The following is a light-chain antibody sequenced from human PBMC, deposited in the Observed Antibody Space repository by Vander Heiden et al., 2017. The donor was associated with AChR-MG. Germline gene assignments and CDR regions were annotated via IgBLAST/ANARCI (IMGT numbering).Light chain of an antibody. CDR2: EGS. CDR1: QSLIRNY. V-gene: IGKV3D-20*01. CDR3: QQYGTSPPWR. Sequence: ESVFTQSPATLSLSPGERATRTCGASQSLIRNYLAWYQQRPGREARLLICEGSTRASGVPDRFSGSGSGTDFTLTISRLEPEEFADYYCQQYGTSPPWRLCQGTGVEIK. J-gene: IGKJ1*01.